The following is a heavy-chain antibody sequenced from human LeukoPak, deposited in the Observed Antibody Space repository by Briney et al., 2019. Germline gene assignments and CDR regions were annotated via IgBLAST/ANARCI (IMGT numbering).Heavy chain of an antibody. CDR3: ARVTGDFWSGYDY. Sequence: SETLSLTCTVSGGSISSYYWSWIRQPPGKGLEWIGEINHSGSTNYNPSLKSRVTISVDTSKNQFSLKLSSVTAADTAVYYCARVTGDFWSGYDYWGQGTLVTVSS. D-gene: IGHD3-3*01. J-gene: IGHJ4*02. V-gene: IGHV4-34*01. CDR1: GGSISSYY. CDR2: INHSGST.